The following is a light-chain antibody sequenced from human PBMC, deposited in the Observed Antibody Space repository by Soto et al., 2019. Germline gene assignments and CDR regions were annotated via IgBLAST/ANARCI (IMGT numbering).Light chain of an antibody. V-gene: IGKV1-39*01. Sequence: IQLTQSPSSLSASVGDSVTVTCRASQSINIYLTWYQQKPGKAPTLLIYGSSSLQSGVPSRFTGAGSRTDSTLTISSLQPEDWATYDCQHSYRSPYTFGKGTKLEI. CDR1: QSINIY. J-gene: IGKJ2*01. CDR2: GSS. CDR3: QHSYRSPYT.